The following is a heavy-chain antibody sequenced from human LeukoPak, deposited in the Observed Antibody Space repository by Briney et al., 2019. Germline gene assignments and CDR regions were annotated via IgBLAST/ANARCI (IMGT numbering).Heavy chain of an antibody. CDR1: GITFSNAW. J-gene: IGHJ5*02. Sequence: GGSLRLSCAASGITFSNAWMSWVRQAPGKGLEWVGRIKSKTEGGITDYAAPVKGRFTISRDDSKNTLFLQMNSLKTEDTAVYYCTTAVLAAAGGRRFDPWGQGTLVTVSS. CDR3: TTAVLAAAGGRRFDP. D-gene: IGHD6-13*01. CDR2: IKSKTEGGIT. V-gene: IGHV3-15*01.